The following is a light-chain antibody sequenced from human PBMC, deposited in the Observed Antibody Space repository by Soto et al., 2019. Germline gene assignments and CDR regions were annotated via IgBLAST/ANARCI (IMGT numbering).Light chain of an antibody. V-gene: IGKV3-15*01. Sequence: EIVMTQSPATLAVSPGERATLSCRAIESVRDNLAWYQQKPGQAPRLLLYGASIRAIGIPARFSGSGSATEFTLTNTSLQSEDFAVYYCQQYNDWPLTFGGGTKLEIK. CDR3: QQYNDWPLT. CDR2: GAS. J-gene: IGKJ4*01. CDR1: ESVRDN.